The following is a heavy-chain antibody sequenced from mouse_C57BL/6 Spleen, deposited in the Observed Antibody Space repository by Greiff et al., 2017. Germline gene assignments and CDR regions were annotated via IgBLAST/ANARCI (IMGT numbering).Heavy chain of an antibody. CDR3: AREGPARGSSLDYAMDY. CDR1: GYTFTSYG. J-gene: IGHJ4*01. CDR2: IYPRSGNT. Sequence: QVQLQQSGAELARPGASVKLSCKASGYTFTSYGISWVKQRTGQGLEWIGEIYPRSGNTYYNEKFKGKATLTADKSSSTAYMELRSLTSEDSAVYCCAREGPARGSSLDYAMDYWGQGTSVTVSS. D-gene: IGHD1-1*01. V-gene: IGHV1-81*01.